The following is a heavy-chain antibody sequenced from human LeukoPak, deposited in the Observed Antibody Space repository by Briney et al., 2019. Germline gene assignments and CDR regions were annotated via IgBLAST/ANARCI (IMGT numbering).Heavy chain of an antibody. D-gene: IGHD1-26*01. V-gene: IGHV1-2*06. CDR2: INPNNGGT. CDR1: GYTFTGYY. J-gene: IGHJ4*02. CDR3: TRESGSYHGNDY. Sequence: ASVKVSCKASGYTFTGYYMHWVRQAPGQGLEWMGRINPNNGGTNYAQKFQGKVTMTGDTSISTAYMELSSLRSDDTAVYYCTRESGSYHGNDYWGQGTLVTVSS.